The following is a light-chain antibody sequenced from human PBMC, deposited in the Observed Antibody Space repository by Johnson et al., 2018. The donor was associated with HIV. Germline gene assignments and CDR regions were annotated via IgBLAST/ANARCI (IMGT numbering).Light chain of an antibody. CDR1: SSNIGNNY. CDR3: GTWDSSLTLYV. V-gene: IGLV1-51*02. J-gene: IGLJ1*01. CDR2: ENN. Sequence: QSVLTQPPSVSAAPGQKVTISCSGSSSNIGNNYVSWYQQLPGTAPELLIYENNKRPSGIPDRFSGSKSGTSATLGITGLPTGDEADYYCGTWDSSLTLYVFGTGTKVTVL.